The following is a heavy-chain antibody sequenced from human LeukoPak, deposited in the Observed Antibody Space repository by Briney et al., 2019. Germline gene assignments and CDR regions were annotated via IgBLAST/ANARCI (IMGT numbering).Heavy chain of an antibody. J-gene: IGHJ5*02. CDR3: ARGYSSSFYWFDP. CDR1: GFTFSSYS. D-gene: IGHD6-6*01. V-gene: IGHV3-21*01. CDR2: ISSSSSYI. Sequence: GGSLRLSCAASGFTFSSYSINWVRQAPGKGLEWVSSISSSSSYIYYADSVKGRFTISRDNAKNSLYLQMNSLRAEDTAVYYCARGYSSSFYWFDPWGQGTLVTVSS.